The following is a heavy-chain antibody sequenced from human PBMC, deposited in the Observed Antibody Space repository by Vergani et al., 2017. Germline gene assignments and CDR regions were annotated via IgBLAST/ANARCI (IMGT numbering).Heavy chain of an antibody. CDR1: GGTFSSYT. D-gene: IGHD5-24*01. CDR3: AGRRDGYIYYAFDI. J-gene: IGHJ3*02. Sequence: QVQLVQSGAEVKKPGSSVKVSCKASGGTFSSYTISWVRQAPGQGLEWMGRIIPILGIANYAQKFQGRVTITAEKSTSTSYMELSSLRSKDTAVYYCAGRRDGYIYYAFDIWGQGTMVTVSS. CDR2: IIPILGIA. V-gene: IGHV1-69*02.